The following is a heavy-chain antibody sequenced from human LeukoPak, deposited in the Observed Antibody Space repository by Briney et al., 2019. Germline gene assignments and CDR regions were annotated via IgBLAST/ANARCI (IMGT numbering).Heavy chain of an antibody. J-gene: IGHJ6*03. CDR2: TRNKANSYTT. CDR3: ARSSEGRYYYDSSGFSYYYYYMDV. Sequence: PGGSLRLSCAASGFTSSDRYMDWVRQAPGKGLEWVGRTRNKANSYTTEYAASVKGRFTISRDDSKNSLYLQMNSLKTEDTAVYYCARSSEGRYYYDSSGFSYYYYYMDVWGKGTTVTISS. D-gene: IGHD3-22*01. V-gene: IGHV3-72*01. CDR1: GFTSSDRY.